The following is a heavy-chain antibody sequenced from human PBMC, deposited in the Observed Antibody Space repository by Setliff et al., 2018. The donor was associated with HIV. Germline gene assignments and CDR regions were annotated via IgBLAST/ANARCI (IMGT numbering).Heavy chain of an antibody. Sequence: ASVKVSCKASGYTYNNYAMNWLRQAPGQGLEWMGRINTNTGTPTYAQGFTGRFVFSLDASVSTTYLQISSLEAEDSAVYYCARDGVFWFGESTKAWFDPWGQGTLVTAPQ. CDR2: INTNTGTP. V-gene: IGHV7-4-1*02. CDR3: ARDGVFWFGESTKAWFDP. CDR1: GYTYNNYA. D-gene: IGHD3-10*01. J-gene: IGHJ5*02.